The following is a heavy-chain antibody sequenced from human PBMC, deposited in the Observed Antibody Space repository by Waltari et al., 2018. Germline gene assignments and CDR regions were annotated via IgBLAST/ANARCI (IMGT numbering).Heavy chain of an antibody. Sequence: EVQLLESAGGLVQPGEALRLSCAASGFSFMGFAMTWVRQAPGEGLEWVACISGSGATPFYADSVKGRFTIVRDNSRDTVYLQMNSLRVDDSAVYYCAKGSRGYTNYFFDSWGQGTLVSVSS. CDR1: GFSFMGFA. CDR2: ISGSGATP. D-gene: IGHD3-16*02. V-gene: IGHV3-23*01. CDR3: AKGSRGYTNYFFDS. J-gene: IGHJ4*02.